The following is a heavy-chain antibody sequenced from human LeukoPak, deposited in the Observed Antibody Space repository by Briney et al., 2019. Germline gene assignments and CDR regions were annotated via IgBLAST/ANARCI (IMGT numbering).Heavy chain of an antibody. Sequence: PGGSLRLSCAASGFTFSDYYMSWVRQAPGKGLEWVGFIRSKAYGVTTGHAASVKGRFTISRDDSKSIAYLQMNSLKTEDTAVYYCSRADYYGSGSPISLDVWGKGTTVTVSS. V-gene: IGHV3-49*04. D-gene: IGHD3-10*01. CDR1: GFTFSDYY. CDR2: IRSKAYGVTT. J-gene: IGHJ6*04. CDR3: SRADYYGSGSPISLDV.